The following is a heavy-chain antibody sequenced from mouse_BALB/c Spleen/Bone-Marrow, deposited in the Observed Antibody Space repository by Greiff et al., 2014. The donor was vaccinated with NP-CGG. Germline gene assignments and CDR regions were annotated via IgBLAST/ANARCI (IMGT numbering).Heavy chain of an antibody. D-gene: IGHD2-4*01. J-gene: IGHJ4*01. Sequence: QVQLQQPGAELVRPGTSVKVSCKGSGYAFTNYLIDWVKQRPGQGLEWIGVINSGSGGTKNKEKFKGKATLTADKSTSTAYMQLSSLTSDDSAVYFCARAITDAMDYWGQGTSVTVSS. CDR2: INSGSGGT. CDR1: GYAFTNYL. V-gene: IGHV1-54*01. CDR3: ARAITDAMDY.